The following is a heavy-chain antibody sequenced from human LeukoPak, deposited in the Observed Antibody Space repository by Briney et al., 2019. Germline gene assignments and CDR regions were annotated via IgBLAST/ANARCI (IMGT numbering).Heavy chain of an antibody. Sequence: PSETLSLTCTVSGGSISSYYWSWVRQPPGKGLEWIGSIYHSGSTYYNPSLKSRVTISVDTSKNQFSLKLSSVTAADTAVYYCARAGRGYSYGYFDYWGQGTLVTVSS. J-gene: IGHJ4*02. V-gene: IGHV4-59*08. D-gene: IGHD5-18*01. CDR2: IYHSGST. CDR3: ARAGRGYSYGYFDY. CDR1: GGSISSYY.